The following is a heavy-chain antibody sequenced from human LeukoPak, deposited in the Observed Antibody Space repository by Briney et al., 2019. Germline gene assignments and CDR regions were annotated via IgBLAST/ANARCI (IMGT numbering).Heavy chain of an antibody. CDR1: GGSISTYY. CDR2: IHYTGNA. J-gene: IGHJ6*02. CDR3: ARDVVVVPAAIHYGMDV. D-gene: IGHD2-2*01. Sequence: SETLSLTCTVSGGSISTYYWSWLRQSPGKGLEWIGYIHYTGNANYNPSLKSRVTISVDTSKNQFSLNLSSVTAADTAVYYCARDVVVVPAAIHYGMDVWGQGTTVTVSS. V-gene: IGHV4-59*12.